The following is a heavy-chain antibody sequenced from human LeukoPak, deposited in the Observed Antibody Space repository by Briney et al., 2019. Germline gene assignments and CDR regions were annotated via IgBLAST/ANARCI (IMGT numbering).Heavy chain of an antibody. CDR3: ARADSSGWYEVDY. J-gene: IGHJ4*02. V-gene: IGHV4-59*01. CDR1: GGSTSSYY. Sequence: SETLSLTCTVSGGSTSSYYWSWIRQPPGKGLEWIGYIYYSGSTNYNPSLKSRVTISVDTSKNQFSLKLSSVTAADTAVYYCARADSSGWYEVDYWGQGTLVTVSS. D-gene: IGHD6-19*01. CDR2: IYYSGST.